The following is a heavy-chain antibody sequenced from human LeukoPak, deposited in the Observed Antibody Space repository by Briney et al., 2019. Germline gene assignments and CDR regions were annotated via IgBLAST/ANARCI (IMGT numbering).Heavy chain of an antibody. CDR1: GGSFSGYY. D-gene: IGHD3-9*01. J-gene: IGHJ4*02. Sequence: SETLSLTCAVYGGSFSGYYWSWIRQPPGKGLEWIGEINHSGSTNYNPSLKSRVTISVDTSKNQFSLKLSSVTAADTAVYYCARIEGAHYDILTGCPDYWGQGTLVTVSS. CDR3: ARIEGAHYDILTGCPDY. CDR2: INHSGST. V-gene: IGHV4-34*01.